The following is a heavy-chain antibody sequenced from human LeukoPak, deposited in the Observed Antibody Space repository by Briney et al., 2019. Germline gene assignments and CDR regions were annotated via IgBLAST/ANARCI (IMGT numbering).Heavy chain of an antibody. CDR1: GFTFSSYG. CDR2: IRYDGSNK. D-gene: IGHD6-6*01. Sequence: GGSLRLSCAASGFTFSSYGMHWVRQAPGKGLEWVAFIRYDGSNKYYADSVKGRFTISRDNSKNTLYLQMNSLRAEDTAVYYCAKGVDSSSVPFDYWGQGTLVTVSS. J-gene: IGHJ4*02. V-gene: IGHV3-30*02. CDR3: AKGVDSSSVPFDY.